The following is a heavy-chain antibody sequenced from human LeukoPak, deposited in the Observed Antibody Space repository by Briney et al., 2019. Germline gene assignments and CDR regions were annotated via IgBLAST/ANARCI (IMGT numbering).Heavy chain of an antibody. Sequence: PGGSLRLSCVASGFTFSDYSMNWVRQAPGKGLEWVSYISSSSSTIYYADSVKGRFTISRDNAKNSLYLQMNSLRAEDTAVYYCARDPYYFDYWGQGTLVTVSS. CDR3: ARDPYYFDY. J-gene: IGHJ4*02. CDR2: ISSSSSTI. CDR1: GFTFSDYS. V-gene: IGHV3-48*04.